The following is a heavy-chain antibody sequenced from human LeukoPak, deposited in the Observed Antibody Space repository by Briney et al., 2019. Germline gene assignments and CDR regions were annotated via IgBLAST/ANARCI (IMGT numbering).Heavy chain of an antibody. CDR3: AKGQQWLVPDY. CDR1: GFQFSSFW. D-gene: IGHD6-19*01. J-gene: IGHJ4*02. CDR2: IDLDGRST. Sequence: GGSLRLSCSASGFQFSSFWMHWVRQAPGKGLVWVSRIDLDGRSTTYADSVKGRFTISRDNSKNTLYLQMNSLRAEDTAVYYCAKGQQWLVPDYWGQGTLVTVSS. V-gene: IGHV3-74*01.